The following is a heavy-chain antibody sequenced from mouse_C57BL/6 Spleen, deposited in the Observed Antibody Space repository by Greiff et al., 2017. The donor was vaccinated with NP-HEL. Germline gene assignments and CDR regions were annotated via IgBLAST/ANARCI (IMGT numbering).Heavy chain of an antibody. J-gene: IGHJ3*01. CDR1: GYTFTSYW. V-gene: IGHV1-52*01. Sequence: QVQLQQPGAELVRPGSSVKLSCKASGYTFTSYWMHWVKQRPIQGLEWIGNIDPSDSETHYNQKFKDKATLTVDKASSTAYMQLSSLTSEDSAVYYCARSYYGSREFAYWGQGTLVTVSA. CDR2: IDPSDSET. CDR3: ARSYYGSREFAY. D-gene: IGHD1-1*01.